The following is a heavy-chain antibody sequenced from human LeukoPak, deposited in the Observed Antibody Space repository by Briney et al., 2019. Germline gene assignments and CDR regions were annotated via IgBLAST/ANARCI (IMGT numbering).Heavy chain of an antibody. D-gene: IGHD3-10*01. CDR3: ARNYYGSGSFEN. V-gene: IGHV1-8*01. CDR2: MSPNGGDT. J-gene: IGHJ4*02. CDR1: GYTFTNYD. Sequence: ASVTVSCKASGYTFTNYDINWVRQATGRGLEWMGWMSPNGGDTGYAQNFQGRVTLTRDTSISTAYMELSSLKSEDTAVYYCARNYYGSGSFENWGQGTLVTVSS.